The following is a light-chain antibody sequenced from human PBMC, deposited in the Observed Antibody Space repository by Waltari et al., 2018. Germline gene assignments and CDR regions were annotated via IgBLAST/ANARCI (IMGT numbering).Light chain of an antibody. CDR2: DAS. CDR3: QQYHSVPLT. J-gene: IGKJ4*01. Sequence: DIHMTQSPSSLSAPVGDRVTITCQASQDIKQSLNWFHQKPGTAPEVLIFDASNSPTGAPSRFSGSGSGTDFTFTISSLQPEDMGTYYCQQYHSVPLTFGGGTTVEIK. CDR1: QDIKQS. V-gene: IGKV1-33*01.